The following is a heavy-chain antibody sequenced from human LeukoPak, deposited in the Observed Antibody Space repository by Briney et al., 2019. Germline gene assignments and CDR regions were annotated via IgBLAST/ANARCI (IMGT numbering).Heavy chain of an antibody. Sequence: GSLRLSCAASGFRFSNYEMNWVRQAPGKGLEWLSYIDATGNIIYYADSVKGRFTISRDNAKNSLYLQMSSLRVEDTAVYYCARDRWRSGVYEGDFDYWGQGTLVTVSS. CDR3: ARDRWRSGVYEGDFDY. D-gene: IGHD5/OR15-5a*01. CDR2: IDATGNII. CDR1: GFRFSNYE. V-gene: IGHV3-48*03. J-gene: IGHJ4*02.